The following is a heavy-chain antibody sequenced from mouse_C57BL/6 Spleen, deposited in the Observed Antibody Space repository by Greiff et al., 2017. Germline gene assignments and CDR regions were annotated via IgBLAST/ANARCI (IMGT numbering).Heavy chain of an antibody. D-gene: IGHD2-1*01. J-gene: IGHJ4*01. CDR1: GYTFTSYW. V-gene: IGHV1-52*01. CDR3: AKRGIYSWAMDY. Sequence: QVQLQQPGAELVRPGSSVKLSCKASGYTFTSYWMHWVKQSPIQGLEWIGNIDPSDSETHYNQKFKDKATLTVEKSSSTAYMQLSSLTSEDSAVYYCAKRGIYSWAMDYWGQGTSVTVSS. CDR2: IDPSDSET.